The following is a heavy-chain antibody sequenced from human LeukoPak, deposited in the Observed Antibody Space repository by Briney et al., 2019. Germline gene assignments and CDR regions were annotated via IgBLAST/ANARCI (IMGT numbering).Heavy chain of an antibody. CDR2: ISDTGANT. D-gene: IGHD2-8*01. V-gene: IGHV3-23*01. CDR3: AKDTSIGRYCTNGVCSPFDY. Sequence: QPGGSLRLSCAGSGFTFSSYAMSWVRQAHGKGLEWVSAISDTGANTYDAHSVKGRFTISRDNSRSTLYLQMNSLRAEDTALYYCAKDTSIGRYCTNGVCSPFDYWGQGTLVTVSS. J-gene: IGHJ4*02. CDR1: GFTFSSYA.